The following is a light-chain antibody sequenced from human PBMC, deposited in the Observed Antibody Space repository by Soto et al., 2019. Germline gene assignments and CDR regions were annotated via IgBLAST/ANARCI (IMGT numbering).Light chain of an antibody. J-gene: IGLJ2*01. CDR2: DVS. V-gene: IGLV2-14*01. CDR1: SSDVGGYNY. Sequence: QSVLTQPASVSGSPGQSITISCIGTSSDVGGYNYVSWYQQHPGKAPKLMIYDVSNRPSGVSNRFSGSKSGNTASLTISGLQAEDEADYYCSSYTSSSTLVVVGGGTQLTVL. CDR3: SSYTSSSTLVV.